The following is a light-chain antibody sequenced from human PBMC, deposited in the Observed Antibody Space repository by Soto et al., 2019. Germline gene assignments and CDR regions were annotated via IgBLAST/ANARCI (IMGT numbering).Light chain of an antibody. CDR2: DAS. Sequence: DIDMTQSPSTLSASVGDKVTITCLASQSISSYLNWYQQKPGKAPKLLIYDASSLESGVPSRFSGSGSGTEFTLTISSLQPDDFATYYCQQYNSYLYTFGQGTKVDIK. V-gene: IGKV1-5*01. CDR3: QQYNSYLYT. J-gene: IGKJ2*01. CDR1: QSISSY.